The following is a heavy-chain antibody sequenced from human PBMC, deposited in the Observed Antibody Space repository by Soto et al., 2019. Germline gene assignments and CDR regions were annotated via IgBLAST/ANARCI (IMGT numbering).Heavy chain of an antibody. CDR3: AKEGYDSSGYYADDAFDI. J-gene: IGHJ3*02. Sequence: GGSLRLSCAASGFTFRSYAMSWVRQAPGKELEWVSGISGSGISTHYADSVKGRFTISRDNSKNTLYLQMNSLRAEDTAVYYCAKEGYDSSGYYADDAFDIWGQGTMVTVSS. CDR1: GFTFRSYA. D-gene: IGHD3-22*01. CDR2: ISGSGIST. V-gene: IGHV3-23*01.